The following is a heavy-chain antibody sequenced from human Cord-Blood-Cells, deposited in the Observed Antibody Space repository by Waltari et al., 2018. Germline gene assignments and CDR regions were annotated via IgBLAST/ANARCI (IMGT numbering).Heavy chain of an antibody. V-gene: IGHV4-59*11. Sequence: QVQLQESGPGLVKPSETLSPPCTVSGCSIPSHYWSWLRQPPGKGLEWIGYIYYSGSTNYNPSLKSRVTISVDTSKNQFSLKLSSVTAADTAVYYCARGARNWNYPNWFDPWGQGTLVTVSS. CDR1: GCSIPSHY. J-gene: IGHJ5*02. CDR3: ARGARNWNYPNWFDP. CDR2: IYYSGST. D-gene: IGHD1-7*01.